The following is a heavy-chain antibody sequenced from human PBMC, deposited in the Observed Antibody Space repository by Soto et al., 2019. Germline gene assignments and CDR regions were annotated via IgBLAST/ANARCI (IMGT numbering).Heavy chain of an antibody. Sequence: RSETLSLTCTVSGGSMSTYYWSWIRQPAGKGLEWIGRMHSSGSTDYNPSLKSRVTMSVDTSKNQVSLKVRSVTAADTAVYYCARDIYCSGGTCQEYYFDYWGQGTLVTVSS. CDR1: GGSMSTYY. V-gene: IGHV4-4*07. CDR2: MHSSGST. CDR3: ARDIYCSGGTCQEYYFDY. D-gene: IGHD2-15*01. J-gene: IGHJ4*02.